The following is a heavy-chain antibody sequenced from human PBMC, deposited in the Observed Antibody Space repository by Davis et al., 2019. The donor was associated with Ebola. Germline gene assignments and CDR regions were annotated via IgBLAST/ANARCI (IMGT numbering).Heavy chain of an antibody. CDR3: AREAGSSWYVLDYYYYYGMDV. CDR2: MNPNSGNT. D-gene: IGHD6-13*01. J-gene: IGHJ6*02. V-gene: IGHV1-8*01. CDR1: GYTFTSYD. Sequence: ASVKVSCKASGYTFTSYDINWVRQATGQGLEWMGWMNPNSGNTGYAQKFQGRVTMTRNTSISTAYMELSSLRSEDTAVYYCAREAGSSWYVLDYYYYYGMDVWGQGTTVTVSS.